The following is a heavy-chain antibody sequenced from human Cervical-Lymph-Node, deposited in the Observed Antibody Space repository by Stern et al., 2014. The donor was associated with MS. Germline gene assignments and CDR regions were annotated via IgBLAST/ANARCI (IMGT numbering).Heavy chain of an antibody. J-gene: IGHJ4*02. V-gene: IGHV1-18*01. Sequence: VQLVESGAEVKKPGASVKGSCKASGYTFTSYGISWVRQAPGQGLEWMGWISAYNGNTNYAQKLQGRVTMTTDTSTSTAYMELRSLRSDDTAVYYCARDLTSSGWYVGLDYWGPGTLVTVSS. CDR3: ARDLTSSGWYVGLDY. CDR1: GYTFTSYG. D-gene: IGHD6-19*01. CDR2: ISAYNGNT.